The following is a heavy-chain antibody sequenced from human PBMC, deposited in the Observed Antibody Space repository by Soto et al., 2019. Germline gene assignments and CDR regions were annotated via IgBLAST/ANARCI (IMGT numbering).Heavy chain of an antibody. CDR2: IWYDGSNK. Sequence: GGSLRLSCAASGFTFSSYGMHWVRQAPGKGLEWVAVIWYDGSNKYYADSVKGRFTISRDNSKNTLYLQMNSLRAEDTAVYYCARDRNYYDSSGYRRGEYFQHWGQGTLVTVSS. D-gene: IGHD3-22*01. CDR1: GFTFSSYG. V-gene: IGHV3-30*19. CDR3: ARDRNYYDSSGYRRGEYFQH. J-gene: IGHJ1*01.